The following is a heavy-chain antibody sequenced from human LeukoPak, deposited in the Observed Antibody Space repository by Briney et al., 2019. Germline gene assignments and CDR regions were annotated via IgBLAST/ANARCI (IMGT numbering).Heavy chain of an antibody. CDR3: ARAVGPFDY. V-gene: IGHV3-33*01. J-gene: IGHJ4*02. Sequence: GGSLRLSCATSGFTFSTYGIHGVRQAPGKGLEWVAAIWPDGGYKYYADSVKGRFTISRDNSKNTVYLQMNTLRDEDTAVYYCARAVGPFDYWGQGTLVTVSS. CDR1: GFTFSTYG. D-gene: IGHD3-16*01. CDR2: IWPDGGYK.